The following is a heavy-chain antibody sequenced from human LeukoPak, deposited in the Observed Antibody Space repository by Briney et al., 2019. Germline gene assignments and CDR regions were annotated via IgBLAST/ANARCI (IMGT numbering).Heavy chain of an antibody. J-gene: IGHJ4*02. CDR1: GGTFSSYA. D-gene: IGHD5-12*01. V-gene: IGHV1-69*04. CDR2: IIPILGIA. CDR3: ASVYNSGWYFDY. Sequence: ASVKVSCKASGGTFSSYAISWVRQAPGQGLEWMGRIIPILGIANYAQKFQGRVTITADKSTSTAYMELSSLRSDDTAVYYCASVYNSGWYFDYWGQGALVTVSS.